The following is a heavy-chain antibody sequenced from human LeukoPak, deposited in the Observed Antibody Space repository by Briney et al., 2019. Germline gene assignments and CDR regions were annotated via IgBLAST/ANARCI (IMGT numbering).Heavy chain of an antibody. CDR2: FDPEDGET. CDR3: ATGGTRWLAYTFDY. D-gene: IGHD6-19*01. CDR1: GYTLTELS. V-gene: IGHV1-24*01. Sequence: ASVKVSCKVSGYTLTELSMHWVRQAPGKGLEWMGGFDPEDGETIYAQKFQGRVTMTEDTSTDTAYMELSSLRSEDTAVYYCATGGTRWLAYTFDYWGQGTLVTVSS. J-gene: IGHJ4*02.